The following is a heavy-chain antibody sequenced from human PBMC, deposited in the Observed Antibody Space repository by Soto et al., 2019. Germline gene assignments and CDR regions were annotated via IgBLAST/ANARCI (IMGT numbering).Heavy chain of an antibody. CDR3: ARVGGSCSTASCFAYFDS. J-gene: IGHJ4*02. D-gene: IGHD2-2*01. Sequence: EVQVVESGGGLVKPGGSLRLSCAASGFAFSLYGMNWVRQAPGKGLEWVSSISSGGDYIFYADSVKGRFTISRDNAKNSLYLQMNSLRAEDAAVYYCARVGGSCSTASCFAYFDSWGQGTLVTVSS. CDR2: ISSGGDYI. CDR1: GFAFSLYG. V-gene: IGHV3-21*06.